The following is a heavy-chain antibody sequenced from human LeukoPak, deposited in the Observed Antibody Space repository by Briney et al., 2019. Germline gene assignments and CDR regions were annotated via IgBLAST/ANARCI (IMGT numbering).Heavy chain of an antibody. D-gene: IGHD3-10*01. Sequence: SETLSLTCAVYGGSFSGYYWSWIRQPPGKGLEWIGEINHSGSTNYNPSLKSRVTMSVDTSKNQFSLTLTPVTAADTALFYCARVSVEGRGPPRYHFDYWGQGTLVAVSS. CDR1: GGSFSGYY. J-gene: IGHJ4*02. CDR2: INHSGST. V-gene: IGHV4-34*01. CDR3: ARVSVEGRGPPRYHFDY.